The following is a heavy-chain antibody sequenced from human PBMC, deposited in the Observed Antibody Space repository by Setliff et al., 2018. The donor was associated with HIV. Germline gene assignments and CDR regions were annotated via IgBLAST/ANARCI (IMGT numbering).Heavy chain of an antibody. V-gene: IGHV4-38-2*02. J-gene: IGHJ5*02. CDR1: GQFISDGYY. CDR3: AKHDFGEGSCVDP. D-gene: IGHD3-16*01. CDR2: VYHSGKT. Sequence: PSETLSLTCTVSGQFISDGYYWGWIRQPPGKGLEWIGSVYHSGKTYYNPSLKSRVTMSADTSKNQISLMLRSMTAADRAVYYCAKHDFGEGSCVDPWGQGSLVTVSS.